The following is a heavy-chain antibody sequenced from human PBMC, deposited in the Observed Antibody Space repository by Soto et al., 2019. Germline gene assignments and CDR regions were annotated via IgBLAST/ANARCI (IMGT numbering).Heavy chain of an antibody. CDR1: GGSFSNFG. J-gene: IGHJ5*02. V-gene: IGHV1-69*13. D-gene: IGHD5-12*01. CDR2: IVPVFGRP. Sequence: SVKVSCNASGGSFSNFGISWVRQAPGQGLEWMGGIVPVFGRPNYAQRFRGRLTITADESTSTGYMELISLRPDDTAVYYCAREGSGYNSWGQGTQVTVSS. CDR3: AREGSGYNS.